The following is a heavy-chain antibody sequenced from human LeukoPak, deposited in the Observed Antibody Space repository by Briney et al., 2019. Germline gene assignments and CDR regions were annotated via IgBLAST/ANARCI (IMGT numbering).Heavy chain of an antibody. D-gene: IGHD6-13*01. J-gene: IGHJ4*02. Sequence: PSETLSLTCTVSGGSISGSSYYWGWIRQPPGKGLEWIGSIYYSGSTYYNPSLKSRVTPSVDTSRNQFSLKLSSVTAADTAVYYCARQRSIASAMYYFDYWGQGTLVTVSS. CDR3: ARQRSIASAMYYFDY. CDR2: IYYSGST. CDR1: GGSISGSSYY. V-gene: IGHV4-39*01.